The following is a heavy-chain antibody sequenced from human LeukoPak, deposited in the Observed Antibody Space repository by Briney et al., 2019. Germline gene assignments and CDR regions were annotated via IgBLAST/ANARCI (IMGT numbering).Heavy chain of an antibody. V-gene: IGHV1-3*01. D-gene: IGHD3-3*01. CDR1: GSTFLSYA. CDR2: INAGNGNT. CDR3: ARVLLEFGGWFDP. Sequence: ASVKVSCKASGSTFLSYAIHWVRPAPGQRLEWMGLINAGNGNTKYSEKFQGRVTITRDTSANTAYMEVSSLRSEDTAVYYCARVLLEFGGWFDPWGQGTLVTVSS. J-gene: IGHJ5*02.